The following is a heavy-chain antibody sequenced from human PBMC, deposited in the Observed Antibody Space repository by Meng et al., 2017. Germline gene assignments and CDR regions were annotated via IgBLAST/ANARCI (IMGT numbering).Heavy chain of an antibody. J-gene: IGHJ5*02. V-gene: IGHV1-2*02. CDR2: INPNSGGT. Sequence: QVQRVQSGAEVKEPGASGKVSCKAFGYTFNGYYMHWVRPAPGQGLEWMGWINPNSGGTNYAQKFQGRVTMTRDTSISTAYMELSRLRSDDTAVYYCARESMYNWFDPWGQGTLVTVSS. CDR3: ARESMYNWFDP. CDR1: GYTFNGYY. D-gene: IGHD6-6*01.